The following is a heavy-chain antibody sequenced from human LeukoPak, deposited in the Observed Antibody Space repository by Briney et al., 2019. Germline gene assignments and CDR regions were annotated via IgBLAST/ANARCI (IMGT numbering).Heavy chain of an antibody. CDR3: ARGSRIAAAGTRNEYFQH. Sequence: GASVKVSCKASGYTFIGYYMHWVRQAPGQGLEWMGWINPNSGGTNYAQKFQGWVTMTRDTSISTAYMELSRLRSDDTAVYYCARGSRIAAAGTRNEYFQHWGQGTLVTVSS. CDR2: INPNSGGT. CDR1: GYTFIGYY. V-gene: IGHV1-2*04. J-gene: IGHJ1*01. D-gene: IGHD6-13*01.